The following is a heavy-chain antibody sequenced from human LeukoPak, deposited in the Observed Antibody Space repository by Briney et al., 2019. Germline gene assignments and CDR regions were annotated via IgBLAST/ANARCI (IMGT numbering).Heavy chain of an antibody. CDR3: VTDRARLFWYFDP. CDR1: GSTLTEVS. Sequence: GASVKVSCKVSGSTLTEVSIHWVRQAPGKGLEYVGGSDPEDGETFHAQNFQGRVTMTDDTSTDTAYMELSSLRSEDTAVYYCVTDRARLFWYFDPWGRGTLVTVSS. CDR2: SDPEDGET. J-gene: IGHJ2*01. D-gene: IGHD1-1*01. V-gene: IGHV1-24*01.